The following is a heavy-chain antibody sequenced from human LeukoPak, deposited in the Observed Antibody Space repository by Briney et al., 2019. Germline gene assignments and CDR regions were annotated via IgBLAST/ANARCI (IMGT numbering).Heavy chain of an antibody. CDR3: ARGAAGSGYYYDGLDY. CDR1: GFTVSSNY. V-gene: IGHV3-53*01. Sequence: GGSLRLSCAASGFTVSSNYMSWVRQAPGKGLEWVSVIYSGGSTYYADSVRGRFTISRGNSRNTLYLQMNSLRAEDTAVYYCARGAAGSGYYYDGLDYWGQGTLVTVSS. J-gene: IGHJ4*02. CDR2: IYSGGST. D-gene: IGHD3-22*01.